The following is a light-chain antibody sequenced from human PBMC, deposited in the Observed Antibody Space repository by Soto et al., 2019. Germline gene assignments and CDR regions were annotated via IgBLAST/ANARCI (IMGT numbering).Light chain of an antibody. V-gene: IGKV1-5*03. J-gene: IGKJ5*01. CDR1: QSINSW. Sequence: DIQMTQSPSTLSASVGDRVTITCRASQSINSWLAWYQQKPGKAPTLLIYKASSLESGVPSRFSGSGSGTEFTLTISSLQPDDFAAYYCQQYEISPITFGQGTRLEIK. CDR3: QQYEISPIT. CDR2: KAS.